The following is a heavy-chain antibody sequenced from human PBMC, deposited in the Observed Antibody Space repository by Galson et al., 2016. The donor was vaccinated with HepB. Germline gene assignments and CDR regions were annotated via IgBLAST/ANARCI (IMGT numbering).Heavy chain of an antibody. CDR1: GFNLRNYY. V-gene: IGHV3-11*06. J-gene: IGHJ4*02. D-gene: IGHD6-25*01. CDR2: ISSSGSST. CDR3: ARDRTSRAAVEL. Sequence: LRLSCAASGFNLRNYYMTWIRQAPGKGLEWVSYISSSGSSTNYADSVKGRFTISIDNAKNSLYLQMNRLRADETAEYYCARDRTSRAAVELWGQGTLVIVSS.